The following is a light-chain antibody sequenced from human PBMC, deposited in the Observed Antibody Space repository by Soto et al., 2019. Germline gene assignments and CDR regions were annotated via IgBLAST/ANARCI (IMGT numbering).Light chain of an antibody. CDR3: CSYAGSYTNYV. V-gene: IGLV2-11*01. J-gene: IGLJ1*01. CDR2: DVS. Sequence: QSALTQPASVSGSPGQSITISCTGTSSDVGGYNYVSWYQQHPGKAPKLMIYDVSKRPSGVPDRFSGSKSGNTASLTISGLQAEDEADYYCCSYAGSYTNYVFGTGTKLTVL. CDR1: SSDVGGYNY.